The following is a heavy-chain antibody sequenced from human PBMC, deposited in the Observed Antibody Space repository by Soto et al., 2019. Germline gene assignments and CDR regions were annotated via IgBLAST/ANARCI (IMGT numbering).Heavy chain of an antibody. D-gene: IGHD6-19*01. V-gene: IGHV3-13*04. CDR2: IGTAGDT. CDR3: ARGGRWLVHGMDV. CDR1: GFTFSSYD. Sequence: EVQLVESGGALVQPGGSLRLSCAASGFTFSSYDMHWVRQATGKGLEWVSAIGTAGDTYYPGSVKGRFTISRENAKNSLYLQMNSLRAGDTAVYYCARGGRWLVHGMDVWGQGTTVTVSS. J-gene: IGHJ6*02.